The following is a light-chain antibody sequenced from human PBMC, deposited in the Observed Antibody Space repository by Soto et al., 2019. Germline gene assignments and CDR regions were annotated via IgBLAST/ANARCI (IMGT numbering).Light chain of an antibody. Sequence: QSALTQPASVSGSPGQSITISCTGTSSDVGGYNYVSWYQQHPGKAPNLMISGVSNRPSGVPNRFSGSKSGNTASPTISGLQAEDEADYYCSSYTSSSSSVVFGGGTKLTVL. V-gene: IGLV2-14*01. CDR1: SSDVGGYNY. CDR2: GVS. J-gene: IGLJ2*01. CDR3: SSYTSSSSSVV.